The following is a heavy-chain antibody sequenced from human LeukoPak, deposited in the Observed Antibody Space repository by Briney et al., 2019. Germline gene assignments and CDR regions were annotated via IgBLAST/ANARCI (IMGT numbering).Heavy chain of an antibody. J-gene: IGHJ4*02. CDR1: RFTFSNYA. CDR3: ARGNWNYENYFDY. D-gene: IGHD1-7*01. V-gene: IGHV3-23*01. Sequence: PGGSLRLSCAASRFTFSNYAMSWVRQAPGKGLEWVSAISGSGGSTYYADSVKGRFTISRDNSKNTLYLQMNSLRAEDTAVYYCARGNWNYENYFDYWGQGTLVTVSS. CDR2: ISGSGGST.